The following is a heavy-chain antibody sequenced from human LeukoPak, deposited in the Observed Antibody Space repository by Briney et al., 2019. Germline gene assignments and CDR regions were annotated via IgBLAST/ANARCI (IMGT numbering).Heavy chain of an antibody. Sequence: SETLSLTCAVSGGSISSGNWWSWVRQPPGKGLEWIGEIYHSGSANYNPSLKSRVTMSVDKSNNQFSLRLKSVTTADTAVYYCAREPHDSGAVPGIWGPGTMVTVSS. V-gene: IGHV4-4*02. D-gene: IGHD4-17*01. CDR2: IYHSGSA. CDR3: AREPHDSGAVPGI. CDR1: GGSISSGNW. J-gene: IGHJ3*02.